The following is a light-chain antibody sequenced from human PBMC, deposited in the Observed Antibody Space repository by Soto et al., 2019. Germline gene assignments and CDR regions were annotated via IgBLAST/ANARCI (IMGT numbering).Light chain of an antibody. V-gene: IGKV1-17*01. CDR3: LQHNSYPLT. CDR2: AVS. CDR1: QGIRRD. Sequence: DIQMTPSPSSLSAPVGGRVTITCRASQGIRRDLGWYQQKPGKAPTRLIYAVSSLHSGVPSRFSGSGSGTELTLTISSLQPEDSATYYCLQHNSYPLTFGGGTKVEIK. J-gene: IGKJ4*01.